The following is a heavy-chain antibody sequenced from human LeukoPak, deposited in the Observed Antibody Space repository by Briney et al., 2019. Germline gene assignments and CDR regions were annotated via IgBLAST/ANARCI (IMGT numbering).Heavy chain of an antibody. J-gene: IGHJ4*02. Sequence: PGGSLRLSCAASGFTFSSYAMSWVRQAPGKGLEWVSAISGSGGSTYYADSVKGRLTISRDNSKNTLYLQMNSLRAEDTAVYYCAKDGFIAVAGTRLRRLVRDVTPSFDYWGQGTLVTVSS. CDR3: AKDGFIAVAGTRLRRLVRDVTPSFDY. D-gene: IGHD6-19*01. V-gene: IGHV3-23*01. CDR1: GFTFSSYA. CDR2: ISGSGGST.